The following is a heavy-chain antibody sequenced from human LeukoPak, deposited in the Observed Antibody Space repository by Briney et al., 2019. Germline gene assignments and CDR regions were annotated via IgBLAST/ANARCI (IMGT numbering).Heavy chain of an antibody. CDR1: GCTFTSYG. V-gene: IGHV1-18*01. CDR2: ISAYNGNT. J-gene: IGHJ4*02. Sequence: ASVKVSFKASGCTFTSYGISWGRQAPGQGGAGRGWISAYNGNTNYAQTLQGRVTMPTDTSTSTAYMQLRSLRSDDTAVYYCASLILGYCSSTSCSDYWGQGTLVTVSS. D-gene: IGHD2-2*01. CDR3: ASLILGYCSSTSCSDY.